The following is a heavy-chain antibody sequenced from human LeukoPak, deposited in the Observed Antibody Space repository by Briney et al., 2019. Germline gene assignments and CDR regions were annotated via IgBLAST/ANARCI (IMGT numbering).Heavy chain of an antibody. D-gene: IGHD5-24*01. CDR2: INHSGST. CDR1: GYSISSGYY. V-gene: IGHV4-38-2*02. J-gene: IGHJ4*02. CDR3: ARSPTRSHFDY. Sequence: PSETLSLTCTVSGYSISSGYYWGWIRQPPGKGLEWIGEINHSGSTNYNPSLKSRVTISVDTSKNQFSLKLSSVTAADTAVYYCARSPTRSHFDYWGQGTLVTVSS.